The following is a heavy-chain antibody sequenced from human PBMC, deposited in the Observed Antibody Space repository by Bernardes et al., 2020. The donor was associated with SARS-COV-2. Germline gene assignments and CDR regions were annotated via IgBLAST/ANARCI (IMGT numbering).Heavy chain of an antibody. CDR1: GFTFSSSE. CDR3: APEYDSSGPPTHAFDI. V-gene: IGHV3-48*03. D-gene: IGHD3-22*01. Sequence: GCSLLRSCAASGFTFSSSEMNWVRQAPGQGLEWVSYISSSGSTIYYADSVKGRFTISRDNAKNSLYLQMNSLRAEDTAVYYCAPEYDSSGPPTHAFDIWGQGTMVTVSS. J-gene: IGHJ3*02. CDR2: ISSSGSTI.